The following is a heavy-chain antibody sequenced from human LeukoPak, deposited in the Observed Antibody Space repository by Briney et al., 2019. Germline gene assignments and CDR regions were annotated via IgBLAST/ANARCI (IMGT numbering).Heavy chain of an antibody. CDR3: AKSKVVVAATNWFDP. V-gene: IGHV3-23*01. Sequence: GGSLRLSCAASGFTFSSYWMHWVRQAPGKGLEWVSAISGSGGSTYYADSVKGRFTISRDNSKNTLYLQMNSLRAEDTAVYYCAKSKVVVAATNWFDPWGQGTLVTVSS. D-gene: IGHD2-15*01. CDR2: ISGSGGST. CDR1: GFTFSSYW. J-gene: IGHJ5*02.